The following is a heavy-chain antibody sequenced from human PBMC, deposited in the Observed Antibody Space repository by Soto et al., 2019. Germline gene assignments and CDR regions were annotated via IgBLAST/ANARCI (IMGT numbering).Heavy chain of an antibody. V-gene: IGHV1-46*01. CDR3: ARYRGGPHAFDI. CDR1: GYTFTSYY. D-gene: IGHD3-10*01. J-gene: IGHJ3*02. CDR2: INPSGGST. Sequence: SVKVSCKASGYTFTSYYRHWVRQAPGQGLEWMGIINPSGGSTSYAQKFQGRVTMTRDTSTSTVYMELSSLRSEDTAVYCCARYRGGPHAFDIWGQGTMVTVSS.